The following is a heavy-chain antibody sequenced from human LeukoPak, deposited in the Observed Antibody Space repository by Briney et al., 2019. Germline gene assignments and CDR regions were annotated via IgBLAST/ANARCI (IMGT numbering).Heavy chain of an antibody. J-gene: IGHJ4*02. CDR3: ATSLIWFGELLAPFDY. V-gene: IGHV3-64*01. CDR2: ISTYGGST. CDR1: GFSFSNYA. D-gene: IGHD3-10*01. Sequence: PGGSLRLSCAASGFSFSNYAMHWVRQAPGKGLEYVSRISTYGGSTYHANSVKGRFTISRDNSKNTLYLQMGSLRTEDMAVYYCATSLIWFGELLAPFDYWGQGTLVTVSS.